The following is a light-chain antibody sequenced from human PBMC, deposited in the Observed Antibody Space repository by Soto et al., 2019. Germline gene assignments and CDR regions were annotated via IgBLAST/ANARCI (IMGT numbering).Light chain of an antibody. CDR1: QDIRNA. CDR3: LQDYIYPWT. Sequence: AIQMTPSPSSLSPSVGDRVNVTCRASQDIRNALGWYQQKPGKAPELLIFAASSLQSGVPSRFSDSGSGTDYTLTISSLQPEDFATYYCLQDYIYPWTFGQGTKVEIK. V-gene: IGKV1-6*01. CDR2: AAS. J-gene: IGKJ1*01.